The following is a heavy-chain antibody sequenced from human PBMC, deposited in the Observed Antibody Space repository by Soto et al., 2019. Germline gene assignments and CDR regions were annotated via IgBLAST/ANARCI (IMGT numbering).Heavy chain of an antibody. CDR2: IIPIFETA. D-gene: IGHD6-13*01. J-gene: IGHJ4*02. CDR1: GDSFSSYA. Sequence: QVQLVQSAAELKKPGSSVRVSCKISGDSFSSYAISWVRQAPGEGGEWVGGIIPIFETANYAQKFEGRVTITAVESTTTASMEVTRLRPEDTAIFYCAASDSSSWQHDYWGQGTLITVSS. CDR3: AASDSSSWQHDY. V-gene: IGHV1-69*01.